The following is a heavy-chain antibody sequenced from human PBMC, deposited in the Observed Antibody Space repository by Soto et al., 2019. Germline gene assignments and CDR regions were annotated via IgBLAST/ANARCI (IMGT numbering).Heavy chain of an antibody. D-gene: IGHD5-12*01. J-gene: IGHJ6*02. Sequence: SETLSLTCTVSGASISSGDYYWTWIRQPPGKGLEWIGYIYYSGTTYYNPSLKSRVSISLDTSKNRFSLKLTSVTAADTGVYYCALRFGTAWGQGATVTVSS. CDR1: GASISSGDYY. CDR3: ALRFGTA. V-gene: IGHV4-30-4*01. CDR2: IYYSGTT.